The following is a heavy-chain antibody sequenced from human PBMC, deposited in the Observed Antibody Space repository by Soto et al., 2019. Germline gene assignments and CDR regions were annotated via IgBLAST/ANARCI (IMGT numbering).Heavy chain of an antibody. D-gene: IGHD3-3*02. CDR3: GRDLLATASARWYFYYGLDV. J-gene: IGHJ6*02. CDR2: IFNSGTI. CDR1: GASVNSYY. V-gene: IGHV4-59*02. Sequence: QVELQESGPGLLKPSETLSLACSVFGASVNSYYWSWIRQSPGRGLEWIGHIFNSGTIHYNPSLRSRVTMSVDSSKNKVSLKMNCVTAADTAIYYCGRDLLATASARWYFYYGLDVWGQGTAVTVSS.